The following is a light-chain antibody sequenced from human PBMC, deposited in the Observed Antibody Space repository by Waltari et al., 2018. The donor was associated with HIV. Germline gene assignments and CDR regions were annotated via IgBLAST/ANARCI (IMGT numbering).Light chain of an antibody. Sequence: QPVLTQPPSASASLGASATLTCTLSSGYSNNKVDWYQERPGKGPRFVMRVGTGGIVVAKGYDIPSRSSVLGSGPKRSLIINNIQEEDERDYHWGTDHGSGSNFVYRFGGGTKLTGL. CDR1: SGYSNNK. J-gene: IGLJ2*01. CDR2: VGTGGIVV. CDR3: GTDHGSGSNFVYR. V-gene: IGLV9-49*01.